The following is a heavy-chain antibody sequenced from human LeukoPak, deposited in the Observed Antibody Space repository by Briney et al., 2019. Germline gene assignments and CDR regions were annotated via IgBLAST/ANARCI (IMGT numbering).Heavy chain of an antibody. CDR3: ARDTALDAFDI. V-gene: IGHV1-2*02. J-gene: IGHJ3*02. CDR1: GYTFTGYY. Sequence: ASVKVSCKSSGYTFTGYYMHWVRQAPGQGRGWMGWINPNSGGTNYAQKFQGRVTMTRDTTISTAYIELSRLRSDDTAVYSCARDTALDAFDIWGQGTMVTVSS. CDR2: INPNSGGT. D-gene: IGHD4-17*01.